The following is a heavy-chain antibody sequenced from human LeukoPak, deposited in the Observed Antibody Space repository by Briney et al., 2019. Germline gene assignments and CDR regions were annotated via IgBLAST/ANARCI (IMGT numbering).Heavy chain of an antibody. CDR3: AKSSEYYYVSGSSYAFFDY. CDR2: ISGSGGST. J-gene: IGHJ4*02. CDR1: GFTFSSYG. Sequence: PGGSLRLSCAASGFTFSSYGMSWVRQAPGKGLEWVSAISGSGGSTYYADSVKGRFTISRDNSKNTLYLQMNSLRAEDTAVYYCAKSSEYYYVSGSSYAFFDYWGQGTLVTVSS. D-gene: IGHD3-10*01. V-gene: IGHV3-23*01.